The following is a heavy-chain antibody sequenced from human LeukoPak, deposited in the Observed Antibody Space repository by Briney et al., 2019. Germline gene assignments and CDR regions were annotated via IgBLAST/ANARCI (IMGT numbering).Heavy chain of an antibody. D-gene: IGHD3/OR15-3a*01. V-gene: IGHV3-66*03. J-gene: IGHJ5*02. CDR2: IRDSGEA. CDR3: ARDRAALQDWVEFDP. Sequence: PGGSLRLSCAVSGFTVSDYYMSWVRQAPGKGLEWVGLIRDSGEAFYADFVRGRFAISRDESENTLYLQMNSLRVEDTAVYFCARDRAALQDWVEFDPWGQGTPVIVSS. CDR1: GFTVSDYY.